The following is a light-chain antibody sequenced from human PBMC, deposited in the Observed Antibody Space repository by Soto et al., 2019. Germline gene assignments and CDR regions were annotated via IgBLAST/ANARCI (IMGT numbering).Light chain of an antibody. J-gene: IGKJ1*01. CDR1: QSISSW. CDR2: DAS. CDR3: QQYNSYSPT. Sequence: DIQMTQAPSALSASVGARDTITCRASQSISSWLAWFQQKPGKAPKLLIDDASTLESGVPSRFSGSGSGTEFTLTFSSLQPDDFATYYCQQYNSYSPTCGQGTKVDIK. V-gene: IGKV1-5*01.